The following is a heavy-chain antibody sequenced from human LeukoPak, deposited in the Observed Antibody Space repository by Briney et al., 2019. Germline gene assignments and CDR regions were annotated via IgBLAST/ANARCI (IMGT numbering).Heavy chain of an antibody. CDR2: IYSGGST. CDR3: ARGSMAHGGQWGYYMDV. J-gene: IGHJ6*03. Sequence: GGSLRLSCAASGFTVSSNYMSWVRQAPGKGLEWVSVIYSGGSTYYADSVKGRFTISRDNSKNTLYLQMNGLRAEDTAMYYCARGSMAHGGQWGYYMDVWGKGTTVTISS. V-gene: IGHV3-53*01. CDR1: GFTVSSNY. D-gene: IGHD4-23*01.